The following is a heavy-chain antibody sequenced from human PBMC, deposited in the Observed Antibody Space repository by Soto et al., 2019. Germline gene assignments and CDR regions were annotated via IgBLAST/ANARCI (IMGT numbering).Heavy chain of an antibody. V-gene: IGHV4-4*02. D-gene: IGHD3-22*01. CDR3: ARILDYYDSSAHPGGY. Sequence: QVQLQESGPGLVKPSGTLSLTCAVSGGSISSSNWWSWVRQPPGKGLEWIGEIYHSGSTNYNPSPTSRVTISVDKSKNQFSLKLSSVTAADTAVYYCARILDYYDSSAHPGGYWGQGTLVTVSS. CDR1: GGSISSSNW. CDR2: IYHSGST. J-gene: IGHJ4*02.